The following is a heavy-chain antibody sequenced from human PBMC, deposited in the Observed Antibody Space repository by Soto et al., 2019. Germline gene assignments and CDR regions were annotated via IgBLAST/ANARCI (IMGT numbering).Heavy chain of an antibody. V-gene: IGHV4-4*07. CDR2: IYTSGST. D-gene: IGHD3-9*01. CDR1: GGSISSYY. J-gene: IGHJ3*02. Sequence: SETLSLTCTVSGGSISSYYWSWLRQSAGKGLEWIGRIYTSGSTNYNPSLKSRLTMSVDTSKNQFSLKLNSVTAADTAVYYCASNTYDILTDFDHLTSFDIWGQGTLVTVSS. CDR3: ASNTYDILTDFDHLTSFDI.